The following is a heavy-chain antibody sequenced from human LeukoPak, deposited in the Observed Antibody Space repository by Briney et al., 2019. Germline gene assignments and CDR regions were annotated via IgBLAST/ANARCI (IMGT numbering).Heavy chain of an antibody. CDR2: INPNSGGT. V-gene: IGHV1-2*02. D-gene: IGHD1-26*01. CDR1: GYTFTNYV. CDR3: ARDSPSIVGANS. Sequence: GASVKVSCKASGYTFTNYVMNWVRQAPGQGLEWMGWINPNSGGTNYAQKFQGRVTMTRDTSISTAYMELSRLRSDDTAVYYCARDSPSIVGANSWGQGTPVTVSS. J-gene: IGHJ4*02.